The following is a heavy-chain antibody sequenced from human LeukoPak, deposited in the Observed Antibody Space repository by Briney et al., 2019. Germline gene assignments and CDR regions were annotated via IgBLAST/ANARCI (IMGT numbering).Heavy chain of an antibody. Sequence: PGGSLRLSSAASGFTFSSYAMSWVRQAPGKGLEWVSAISSSGGSTYYADSVKGRFTISRDNSKNTLYLQMNSLRAEDTAVYYCAKDGASSWSYYFDYWGQGTLVTVSS. CDR1: GFTFSSYA. CDR2: ISSSGGST. D-gene: IGHD6-13*01. V-gene: IGHV3-23*01. J-gene: IGHJ4*02. CDR3: AKDGASSWSYYFDY.